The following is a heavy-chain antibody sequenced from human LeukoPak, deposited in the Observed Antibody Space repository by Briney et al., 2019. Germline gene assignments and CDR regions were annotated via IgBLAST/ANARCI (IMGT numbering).Heavy chain of an antibody. D-gene: IGHD3-22*01. CDR1: GFPFTRFY. Sequence: GSLRLSCAVSGFPFTRFYMSWIRQAPGKGMEWISYIGLSGSPLDYADSVRGRFTISRDNAKNSLYLELNSLRAEDTAVYYCARKDFSSGSFSYWGQGTLVTVSS. CDR2: IGLSGSPL. J-gene: IGHJ4*02. V-gene: IGHV3-11*04. CDR3: ARKDFSSGSFSY.